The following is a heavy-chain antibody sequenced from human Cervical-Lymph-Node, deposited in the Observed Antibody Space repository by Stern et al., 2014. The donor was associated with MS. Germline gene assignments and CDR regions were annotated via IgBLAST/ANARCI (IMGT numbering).Heavy chain of an antibody. J-gene: IGHJ6*02. V-gene: IGHV1-69*01. CDR1: GETFSSYA. Sequence: VQLVEFGAEVKKPWSSVKVSCKTSGETFSSYAISWVRQGPGQGPVWMGGIVPIFGTANYAEKFQGRVTITADVSTNTAYMELSRLGSDDTAVYYCARDSTTGMDVWGQGTTVTVSS. CDR3: ARDSTTGMDV. CDR2: IVPIFGTA. D-gene: IGHD1-1*01.